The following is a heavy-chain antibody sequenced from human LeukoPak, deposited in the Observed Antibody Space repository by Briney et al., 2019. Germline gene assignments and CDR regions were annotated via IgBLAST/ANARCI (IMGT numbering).Heavy chain of an antibody. V-gene: IGHV1-18*01. CDR3: AGSKYYDSSGYYHFDY. CDR1: GGTFSSYA. D-gene: IGHD3-22*01. Sequence: ASVKVSCKASGGTFSSYAISWVRQAPGQGLEWMGWISSYNGNTNYAQNLQGRVTMTTDTSTSTAYMELRSLRSDDTAVYYCAGSKYYDSSGYYHFDYWGQGTLVTVSS. CDR2: ISSYNGNT. J-gene: IGHJ4*02.